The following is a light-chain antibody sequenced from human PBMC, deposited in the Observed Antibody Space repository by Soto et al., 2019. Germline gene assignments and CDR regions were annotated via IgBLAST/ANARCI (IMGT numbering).Light chain of an antibody. CDR2: FDD. J-gene: IGLJ2*01. CDR1: TSNIGNNA. V-gene: IGLV1-36*01. Sequence: QTVVTQPPSVSEAPRQRVTISCSGNTSNIGNNAVNWYQQLPGEAPKLLIYFDDLLPSGVSDRFSGSKSGTSASLAISGLQYEDEADYYCAAWDDSLNGPVFGGGTKVTVL. CDR3: AAWDDSLNGPV.